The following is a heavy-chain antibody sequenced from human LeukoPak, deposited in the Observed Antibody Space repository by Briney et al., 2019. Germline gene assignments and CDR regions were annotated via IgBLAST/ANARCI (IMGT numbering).Heavy chain of an antibody. V-gene: IGHV3-48*04. CDR2: ISSSSSTI. D-gene: IGHD3-3*01. Sequence: GGSLRLSCAASGFTFSSYSMNWVRQAPGKGLEWVSYISSSSSTIYYADSVKGRFTISRDNAKNSLYLQMNSLRAEDTAVYYCARFRPLITIFGVVKGGYMDVGGKGTTVTVSS. CDR1: GFTFSSYS. CDR3: ARFRPLITIFGVVKGGYMDV. J-gene: IGHJ6*03.